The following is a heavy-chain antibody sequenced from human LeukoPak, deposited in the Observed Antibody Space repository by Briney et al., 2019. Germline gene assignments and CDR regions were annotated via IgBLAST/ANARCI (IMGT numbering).Heavy chain of an antibody. J-gene: IGHJ4*02. V-gene: IGHV1-46*01. D-gene: IGHD2-2*01. CDR2: INPSGGST. CDR3: ARDGAIGYCSSTSCYEY. Sequence: ASVKVSCKASGYTFTSYYMHWVRQAPGQGLEWMGLINPSGGSTSYAQKFQGRVTMTRDMSTSTVYMELSSLRSEDTAVYYCARDGAIGYCSSTSCYEYWGQGTLVAVSS. CDR1: GYTFTSYY.